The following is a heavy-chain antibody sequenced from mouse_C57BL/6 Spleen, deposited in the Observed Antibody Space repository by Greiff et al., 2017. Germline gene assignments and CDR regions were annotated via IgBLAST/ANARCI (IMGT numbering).Heavy chain of an antibody. CDR2: IDPSDSYT. J-gene: IGHJ3*01. D-gene: IGHD2-5*01. CDR1: GYTFTSYW. V-gene: IGHV1-69*01. CDR3: ARTYYSNSFAY. Sequence: VQLQQPGTELVKPGASVKLSCKASGYTFTSYWMHWVKQRPGQGLEWIGEIDPSDSYTNYNQKFKGKSTLTVDKSSSTAYMQLSSLTSEDSAVYYCARTYYSNSFAYWGQGTLVTVSA.